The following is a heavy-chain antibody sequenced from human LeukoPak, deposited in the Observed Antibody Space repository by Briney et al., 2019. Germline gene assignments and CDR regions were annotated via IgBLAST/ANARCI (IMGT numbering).Heavy chain of an antibody. Sequence: QAGGSLRLSCAASGFTFSSYSMNWVRQAPGKGLEWVSYISSSSSTIYYADSVKGRFTISRDNAKNSLYLQMNSLRAEDTAVYCCARDADYYDSSGYYLAYDAFDIWGQGTMVTVSS. CDR2: ISSSSSTI. CDR1: GFTFSSYS. D-gene: IGHD3-22*01. J-gene: IGHJ3*02. V-gene: IGHV3-48*01. CDR3: ARDADYYDSSGYYLAYDAFDI.